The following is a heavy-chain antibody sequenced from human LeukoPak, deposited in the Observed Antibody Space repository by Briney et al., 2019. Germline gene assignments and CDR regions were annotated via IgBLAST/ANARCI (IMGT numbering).Heavy chain of an antibody. CDR3: ARDEHLVDYYYYYMGV. J-gene: IGHJ6*03. CDR1: GFTFSSYT. CDR2: ISSSSSTI. V-gene: IGHV3-48*02. Sequence: GGSLRLSCAASGFTFSSYTMNWVRQAPGKGLEWVSYISSSSSTIYYADSVKGRFTISRDNARNSLYLQMNSLRDEDTAVYYCARDEHLVDYYYYYMGVWGKGTTVTVSS. D-gene: IGHD6-6*01.